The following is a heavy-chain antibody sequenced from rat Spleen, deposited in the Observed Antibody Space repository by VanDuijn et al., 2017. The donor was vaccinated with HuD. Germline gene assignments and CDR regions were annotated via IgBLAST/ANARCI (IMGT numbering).Heavy chain of an antibody. Sequence: EVQVVESGGGLVQPGRSLKLSCAASGFIFSDYNMAWVRQAPTKGLEWVATIMPGGGSTYYRDSVKGRFTISRDNAESTLYLQMDSLRSEDTATYYCTTDRLGADYFDYWGQGVMVTVSS. V-gene: IGHV5-27*01. CDR1: GFIFSDYN. J-gene: IGHJ2*01. D-gene: IGHD5-1*01. CDR2: IMPGGGST. CDR3: TTDRLGADYFDY.